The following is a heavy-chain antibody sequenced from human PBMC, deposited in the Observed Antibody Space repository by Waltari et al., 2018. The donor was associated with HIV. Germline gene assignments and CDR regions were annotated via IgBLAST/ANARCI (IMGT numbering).Heavy chain of an antibody. CDR2: ISSNGGST. CDR3: ARLYCSSTSCSFDY. J-gene: IGHJ4*02. V-gene: IGHV3-64*01. Sequence: EVQLVESGGGLVQPGGSLRLSCAASGSTFSTYALHWVGQAPGKGLEYVSAISSNGGSTYYANSVKGRFTISRDNSKNTLYLQMGSLRAEDMAVYYCARLYCSSTSCSFDYWGQGTLVTVSS. D-gene: IGHD2-2*01. CDR1: GSTFSTYA.